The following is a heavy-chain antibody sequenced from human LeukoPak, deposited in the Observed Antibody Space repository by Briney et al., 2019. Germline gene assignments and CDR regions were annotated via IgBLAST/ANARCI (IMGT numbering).Heavy chain of an antibody. CDR3: ARGRGDSKGTSFHY. Sequence: SETLSLTCAVYGGSFSGYYWSWIRQPPGKGLEWIGEINHSGSTNYNPSLKSRVTISIDTAKNQFSLRLSSVTAADTAVYYCARGRGDSKGTSFHYWGQGTLVTVSA. CDR1: GGSFSGYY. D-gene: IGHD3-22*01. CDR2: INHSGST. J-gene: IGHJ4*02. V-gene: IGHV4-34*01.